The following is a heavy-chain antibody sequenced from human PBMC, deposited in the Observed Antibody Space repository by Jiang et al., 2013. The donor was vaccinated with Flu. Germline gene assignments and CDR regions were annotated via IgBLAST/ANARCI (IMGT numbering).Heavy chain of an antibody. CDR1: GGSVSSGSYY. CDR3: ARGERGGMDV. D-gene: IGHD1-26*01. CDR2: IYQSGST. J-gene: IGHJ6*02. Sequence: GLVKPSETLSLTCTVSGGSVSSGSYYWSWIRQPPGKGLEWIGYIYQSGSTYYNPSLKSRVTILVDRSKNQFSLKLNSVTAADTAVYYCARGERGGMDVWGQGTTVTVSS. V-gene: IGHV4-30-2*01.